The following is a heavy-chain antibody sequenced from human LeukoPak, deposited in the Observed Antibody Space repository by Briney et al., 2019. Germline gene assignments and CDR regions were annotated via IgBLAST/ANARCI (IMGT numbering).Heavy chain of an antibody. CDR2: IYSGDST. CDR1: GFIVSNNH. J-gene: IGHJ4*02. Sequence: GGSLRLSCAASGFIVSNNHINWIRQAPGKGLEWVSIIYSGDSTYYSDSVKGRFILSSDNSKNMLYLQMNSLRVEDTADYYCARERPGSRVLDYWGQGTVVTVSS. CDR3: ARERPGSRVLDY. V-gene: IGHV3-66*01. D-gene: IGHD3-10*01.